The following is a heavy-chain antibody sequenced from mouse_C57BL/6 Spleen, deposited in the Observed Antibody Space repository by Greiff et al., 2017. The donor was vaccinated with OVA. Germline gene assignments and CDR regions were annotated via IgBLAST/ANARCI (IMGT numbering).Heavy chain of an antibody. CDR3: ARDYNYDNWYFDV. J-gene: IGHJ1*03. D-gene: IGHD2-12*01. CDR2: INYDGSST. V-gene: IGHV5-16*01. Sequence: EVKLVESEGGLVQPGSSMKLSCTASGFTFSDYYMAWVRQVPEKGLEWVANINYDGSSTYYLDSLKSRFIISRDNAKNILYLQMSSLTSEDTATYYCARDYNYDNWYFDVWGTGTTVTVSS. CDR1: GFTFSDYY.